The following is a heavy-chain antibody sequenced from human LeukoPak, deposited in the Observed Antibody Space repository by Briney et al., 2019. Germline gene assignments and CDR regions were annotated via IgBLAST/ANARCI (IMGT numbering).Heavy chain of an antibody. Sequence: GGSLRLSCAASGFTFRRYAMHWVRQAPGKGLEWVAVISYDGSNKNYADSVKGRFTISRDNSKNTLYLQMNSLRAEDTAVYYCARASSGYYAFDYWGQGTLVTVSS. CDR3: ARASSGYYAFDY. CDR1: GFTFRRYA. J-gene: IGHJ4*02. V-gene: IGHV3-30*14. CDR2: ISYDGSNK. D-gene: IGHD3-22*01.